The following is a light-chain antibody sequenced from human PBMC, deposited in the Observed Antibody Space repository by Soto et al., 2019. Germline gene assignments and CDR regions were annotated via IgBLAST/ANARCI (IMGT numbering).Light chain of an antibody. CDR1: QSVSSY. J-gene: IGKJ1*01. V-gene: IGKV3-11*01. CDR2: DAS. Sequence: EIVLTHSPATLSFSPGERATLSCRSSQSVSSYLAWYQQKPGQAPRLLIYDASNRATGIPARFSGSGSGTDFTLTISSLEPEDFAVYYCQQRSNWLWTFGQGTKVEL. CDR3: QQRSNWLWT.